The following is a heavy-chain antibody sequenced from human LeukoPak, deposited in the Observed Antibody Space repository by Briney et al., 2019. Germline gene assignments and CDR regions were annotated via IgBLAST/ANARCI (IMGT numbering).Heavy chain of an antibody. CDR2: ISSSSSTI. J-gene: IGHJ5*02. CDR1: GFTFSSYE. D-gene: IGHD3-22*01. CDR3: ATEPGDSSGYYNWFDP. V-gene: IGHV3-48*01. Sequence: PGGSLRLSCAASGFTFSSYEMNWVRQAPGKGLEWVSYISSSSSTIYYADSVKGRFTISRDNAKNSLYLQMNSLRAEDTAVYYCATEPGDSSGYYNWFDPWGQGTLVTVSS.